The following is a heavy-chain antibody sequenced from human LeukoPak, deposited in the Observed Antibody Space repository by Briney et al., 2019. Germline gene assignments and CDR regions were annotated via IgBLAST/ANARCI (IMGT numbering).Heavy chain of an antibody. D-gene: IGHD3-22*01. CDR2: IATTSSYI. CDR1: GFNFNTYN. CDR3: TRANYYDSRGYYLALDY. J-gene: IGHJ4*02. Sequence: GGSLRLSCAASGFNFNTYNMNWVRQAPGKGLEWVSSIATTSSYIYYADSVKGRFTVSRDNTKNSVYLRMNSLRAEDTAVYYCTRANYYDSRGYYLALDYWGQGTLVSVSS. V-gene: IGHV3-21*01.